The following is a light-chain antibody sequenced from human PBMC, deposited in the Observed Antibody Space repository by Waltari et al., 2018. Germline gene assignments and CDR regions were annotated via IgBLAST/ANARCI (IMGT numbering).Light chain of an antibody. J-gene: IGLJ2*01. CDR2: AND. V-gene: IGLV1-40*01. Sequence: QSVLTQPPSVSGTPGQRITLSCSGSSSKIGADFAVHWYQVSPGVPPELLIYANDIRPSGVPDRFSGSKSGTSASRAITGLQPEDEADYYCQSYDKTLRQVFGGGTRVTVL. CDR3: QSYDKTLRQV. CDR1: SSKIGADFA.